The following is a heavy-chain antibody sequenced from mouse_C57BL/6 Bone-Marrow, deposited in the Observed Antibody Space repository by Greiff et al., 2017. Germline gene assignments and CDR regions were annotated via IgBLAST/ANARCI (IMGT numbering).Heavy chain of an antibody. CDR2: INPSNGGT. D-gene: IGHD2-3*01. CDR3: SRSGWLHLFAY. V-gene: IGHV1-53*01. CDR1: GYTFTSYW. Sequence: QVQLQQPGTELVKPGASVKLSCKASGYTFTSYWMHWVKQRPGQGLEWIGNINPSNGGTNYNEQFKSKATLTVDKSSSTAYMQLSSLASDDSADYYCSRSGWLHLFAYWGQGTLVTVSA. J-gene: IGHJ3*01.